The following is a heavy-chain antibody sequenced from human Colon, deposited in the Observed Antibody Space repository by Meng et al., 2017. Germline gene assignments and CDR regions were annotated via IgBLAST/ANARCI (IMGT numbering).Heavy chain of an antibody. V-gene: IGHV4-34*02. Sequence: QVQTQQGGPGLLKPSETLSLTCAVSGGSFSGFYWSWIRQPPGKGLEWIGEIDHFGISNYNSSLKGRLTMSVDTSKKQISLTLTSVTAADTAVYYCATGLRHGDWFYPWDPGTLVTVSS. CDR1: GGSFSGFY. CDR2: IDHFGIS. D-gene: IGHD4-17*01. J-gene: IGHJ5*02. CDR3: ATGLRHGDWFYP.